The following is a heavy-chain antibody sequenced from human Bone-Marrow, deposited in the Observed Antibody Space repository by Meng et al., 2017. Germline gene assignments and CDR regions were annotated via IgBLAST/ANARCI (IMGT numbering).Heavy chain of an antibody. J-gene: IGHJ2*01. Sequence: QWLLMGLGQGTVRASEAPSLTGAAVGDAISSGNWGIWVRQPPGKGLEWIGEIHHSGSTYYNPSLKSRITMSVDTSKNQFYLKLSSVTAADTAVYYCARRKVGATGRAYYWYIDRWGRGTLVTVSS. CDR1: GDAISSGNW. D-gene: IGHD1-26*01. CDR2: IHHSGST. CDR3: ARRKVGATGRAYYWYIDR. V-gene: IGHV4-55*01.